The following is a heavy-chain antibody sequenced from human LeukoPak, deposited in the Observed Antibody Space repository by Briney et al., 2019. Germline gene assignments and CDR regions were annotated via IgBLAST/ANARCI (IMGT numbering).Heavy chain of an antibody. V-gene: IGHV3-53*01. D-gene: IGHD3-10*01. CDR3: ARAGRWFGGSDGMDV. CDR2: IYSGGSK. CDR1: GFTVSSNY. J-gene: IGHJ6*02. Sequence: GGSLSLSCAVSGFTVSSNYMSWVRQAPGKGLEWVSDIYSGGSKYYAEPVKGRFTISRDNCNNTLYLQMNSLRAEDTAVYYRARAGRWFGGSDGMDVWGQGTTVTVSS.